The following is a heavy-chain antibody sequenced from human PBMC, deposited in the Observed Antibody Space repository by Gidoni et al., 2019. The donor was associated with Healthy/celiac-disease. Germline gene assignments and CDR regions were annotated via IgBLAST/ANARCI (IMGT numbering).Heavy chain of an antibody. CDR1: GFPFSSYG. J-gene: IGHJ3*02. CDR3: ARDASDYYDSSGYYPKWAFDI. D-gene: IGHD3-22*01. CDR2: IWYDGSTK. V-gene: IGHV3-33*01. Sequence: QVQLVESGGGVVQPGRPLRFSCAASGFPFSSYGMHWLRQAPGKGLEWVAVIWYDGSTKYYADSVKGRFTISRDNSKNTLYLQMNSLRAEDTAVYYCARDASDYYDSSGYYPKWAFDIWGQGTMVTVSS.